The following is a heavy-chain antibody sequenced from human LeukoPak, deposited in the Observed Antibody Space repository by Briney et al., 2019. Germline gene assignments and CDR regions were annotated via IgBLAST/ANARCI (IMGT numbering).Heavy chain of an antibody. CDR2: IKQDESEK. D-gene: IGHD1-26*01. Sequence: GGSLRLSCAASGFTFSNYWMTWVRQAPGKGLEWVANIKQDESEKYYVDSVKGRFTISRDNSKNTLYLQMNSLRAEDAAVYYCAKDLDYSESYGGFDYWGQGTLVTVSS. J-gene: IGHJ4*02. V-gene: IGHV3-7*03. CDR3: AKDLDYSESYGGFDY. CDR1: GFTFSNYW.